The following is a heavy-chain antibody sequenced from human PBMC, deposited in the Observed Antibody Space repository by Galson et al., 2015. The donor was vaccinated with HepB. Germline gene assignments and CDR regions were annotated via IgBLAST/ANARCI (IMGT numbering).Heavy chain of an antibody. CDR3: VKEARGGSCFDY. CDR1: GFTFSSYA. J-gene: IGHJ4*02. Sequence: SLRLSCAASGFTFSSYAMHWVRQAPGKGLEYVSAISSNGGSTYYADSVKGRFTISRDNSKNTLYLQMSSLRAEDTAVYYCVKEARGGSCFDYWGQGTLVTVSS. V-gene: IGHV3-64D*06. D-gene: IGHD2-15*01. CDR2: ISSNGGST.